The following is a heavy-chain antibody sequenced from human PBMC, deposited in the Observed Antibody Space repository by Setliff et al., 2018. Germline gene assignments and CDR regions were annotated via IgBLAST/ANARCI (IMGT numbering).Heavy chain of an antibody. V-gene: IGHV1-3*03. CDR1: GYTFTSYA. CDR3: ARSGGSNWQTKLDY. Sequence: ASVKVSCKAPGYTFTSYAIHWVRQAPGQRLEWMGWINAGNGNTKYSQEFQDRVTITRDTSASIAFMELSSLRSEDMAVYYCARSGGSNWQTKLDYWGRGTLVTVSS. D-gene: IGHD2-15*01. J-gene: IGHJ4*02. CDR2: INAGNGNT.